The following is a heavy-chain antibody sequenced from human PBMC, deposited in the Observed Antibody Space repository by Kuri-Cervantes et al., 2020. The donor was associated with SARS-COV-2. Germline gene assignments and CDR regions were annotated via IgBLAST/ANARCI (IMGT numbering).Heavy chain of an antibody. CDR1: GGSFSDYY. CDR3: ARGRALNYYYYYGMDV. J-gene: IGHJ6*02. CDR2: INHSGNT. V-gene: IGHV4-34*01. Sequence: SETLSLTCAVYGGSFSDYYWSWVRQPPGKGLEWIGEINHSGNTNYDPSLKSRVTISIDTSKNQFSLKLSSVTAADTAVYYCARGRALNYYYYYGMDVWGQGTTVTVSS.